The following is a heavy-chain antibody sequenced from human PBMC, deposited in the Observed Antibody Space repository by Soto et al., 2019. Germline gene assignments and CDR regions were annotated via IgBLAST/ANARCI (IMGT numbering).Heavy chain of an antibody. Sequence: GASVKVSCKASGFSVITYYMHWVGQAPGQGLEWMGTINPSGGSASYAQKFQGRVTMTRDTSKSTVNMELSNMRSDDTAVYYCARGRYCSSTSRRLYYYYCGMDVWG. CDR1: GFSVITYY. CDR2: INPSGGSA. J-gene: IGHJ6*02. D-gene: IGHD2-2*01. CDR3: ARGRYCSSTSRRLYYYYCGMDV. V-gene: IGHV1-46*01.